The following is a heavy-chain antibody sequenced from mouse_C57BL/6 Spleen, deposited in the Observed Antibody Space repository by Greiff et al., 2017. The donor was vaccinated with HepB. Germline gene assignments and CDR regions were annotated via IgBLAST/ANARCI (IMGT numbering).Heavy chain of an antibody. D-gene: IGHD2-3*01. CDR3: ARGDGYYSYAMDY. J-gene: IGHJ4*01. V-gene: IGHV1-85*01. CDR1: GYTFTSYE. Sequence: VHLVESGPELVKPGASVKLSCKASGYTFTSYEINWVKQRPGQGLEWIGWIYPRDGSTKYNEKFKGKATLTVDTSSSTAYMERHSLTSEDSAVYFCARGDGYYSYAMDYWGQGTSVTVSS. CDR2: IYPRDGST.